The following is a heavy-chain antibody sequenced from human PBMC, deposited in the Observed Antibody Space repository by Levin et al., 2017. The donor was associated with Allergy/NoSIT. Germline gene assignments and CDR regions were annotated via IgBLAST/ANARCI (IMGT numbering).Heavy chain of an antibody. Sequence: GGSLRLSCEASGFTFSNYAMNWVRXXXXKGLEWVAVISYDGRNTDHADSVKGRFTISRDSSKNTLYLQMNSLRADDTAIYYCARIVGYYYDSRFDPWGQGTLVTVSS. J-gene: IGHJ5*02. CDR3: ARIVGYYYDSRFDP. D-gene: IGHD3-22*01. CDR1: GFTFSNYA. CDR2: ISYDGRNT. V-gene: IGHV3-30*04.